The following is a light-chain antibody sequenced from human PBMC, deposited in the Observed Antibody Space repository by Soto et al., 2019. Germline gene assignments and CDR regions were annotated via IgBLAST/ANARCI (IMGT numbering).Light chain of an antibody. J-gene: IGLJ2*01. CDR3: SSYTSSSTLVV. CDR1: RSDGGGYNS. CDR2: DVS. V-gene: IGLV2-14*01. Sequence: HSALTQPASVSGSPGQSITISCTGIRSDGGGYNSVSWYQQHPGKAPKLMIYDVSNRPSGGSNRFSGSKSGNTASLTISGLQAEDESDYYCSSYTSSSTLVVFGGGTKLTVL.